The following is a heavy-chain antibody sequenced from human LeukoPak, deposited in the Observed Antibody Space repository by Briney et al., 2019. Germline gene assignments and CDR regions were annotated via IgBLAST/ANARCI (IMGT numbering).Heavy chain of an antibody. D-gene: IGHD3-10*01. J-gene: IGHJ4*02. CDR1: GFTLSNHG. CDR2: ISYDGSNK. CDR3: AKDGAVRGVMPYYFDY. V-gene: IGHV3-30*18. Sequence: GRSLRLSCAASGFTLSNHGMHWVRQAPGKGLEWVAVISYDGSNKYYTDSVKGRFTISRDNSKNTLYLQMNSLRAEDTAVYYCAKDGAVRGVMPYYFDYWGQGTLVTVSS.